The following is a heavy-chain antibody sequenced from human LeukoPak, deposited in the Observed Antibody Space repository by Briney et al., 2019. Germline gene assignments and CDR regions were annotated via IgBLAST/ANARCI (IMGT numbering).Heavy chain of an antibody. CDR3: ARDYYGSGSYYNGFDY. D-gene: IGHD3-10*01. J-gene: IGHJ4*02. CDR1: GGSISSYY. CDR2: IYTSGST. Sequence: SETLSLTCTVSGGSISSYYWSWIRQPAGKGLEWIGRIYTSGSTNYNPSLKSRVTMSVDTSKNQFSLKLSSVTAADTAVYYCARDYYGSGSYYNGFDYWGQGTLVTVSS. V-gene: IGHV4-4*07.